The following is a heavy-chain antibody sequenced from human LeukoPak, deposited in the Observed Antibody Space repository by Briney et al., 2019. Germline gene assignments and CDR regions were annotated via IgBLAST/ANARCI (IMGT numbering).Heavy chain of an antibody. CDR3: AKDPGSYEWLLPDY. CDR1: GFTFGNAW. D-gene: IGHD3-3*01. Sequence: GGSLRLSCAASGFTFGNAWMTWVRQAPGKGLEWVGRIKSKTDGATTDYAAPVKGRFTISRDDSENTLYLQMNSLRVEDTALYYCAKDPGSYEWLLPDYWGQGTLVTVSS. CDR2: IKSKTDGATT. J-gene: IGHJ4*02. V-gene: IGHV3-15*01.